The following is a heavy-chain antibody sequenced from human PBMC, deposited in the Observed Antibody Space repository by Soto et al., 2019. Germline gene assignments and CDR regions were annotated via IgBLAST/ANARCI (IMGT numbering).Heavy chain of an antibody. CDR2: TYYRSKRYN. J-gene: IGHJ3*02. CDR3: ARDGVRFGAFDI. Sequence: SQTLSLTCSISGYRLSSNSAAWNWIRQSPSRGLEWLGRTYYRSKRYNDYAVSVKSRLTINPDTSKNQSSLQLSSVTPEDTAVYFWARDGVRFGAFDIWGQGTMVTVSS. V-gene: IGHV6-1*01. CDR1: GYRLSSNSAA. D-gene: IGHD3-16*01.